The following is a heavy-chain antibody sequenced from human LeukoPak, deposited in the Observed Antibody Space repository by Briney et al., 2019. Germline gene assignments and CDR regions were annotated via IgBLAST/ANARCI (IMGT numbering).Heavy chain of an antibody. D-gene: IGHD2-21*01. CDR3: ASGALGRYSEYFQH. J-gene: IGHJ1*01. CDR1: GFTFSSYS. V-gene: IGHV3-21*01. Sequence: PGGSLRLSCAASGFTFSSYSMNWVRQAPGKGLEWASSISSSSSYIYYADSVKGRLTISRDNAKNSLYLQMNSLRAEDTAVYYCASGALGRYSEYFQHWGQGTLVTVSS. CDR2: ISSSSSYI.